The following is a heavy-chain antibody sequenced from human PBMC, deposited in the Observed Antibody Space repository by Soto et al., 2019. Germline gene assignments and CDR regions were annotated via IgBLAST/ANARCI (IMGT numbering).Heavy chain of an antibody. Sequence: ASVKVSCKASGYTLTSYGISWVRQAPGQGLEWMGWISAYNGNTKNAQKFQGRVTMTTDTSTSTAYMELRSLRSDDTAVYYCAREPNYFDYWGQGTLVTSPQ. CDR1: GYTLTSYG. J-gene: IGHJ4*02. CDR3: AREPNYFDY. CDR2: ISAYNGNT. V-gene: IGHV1-18*01.